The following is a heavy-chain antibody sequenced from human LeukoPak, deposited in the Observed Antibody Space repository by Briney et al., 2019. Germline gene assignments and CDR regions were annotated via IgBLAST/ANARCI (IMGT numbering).Heavy chain of an antibody. J-gene: IGHJ6*03. Sequence: PGGSLRLSCAASGFTFSSYAMHWVRQAPGKGLEYVSAISSNGGSTYYANSVKGRFTISRDNSKNTLYLQMGSLRAEDMAVYYCARGAAASDPYYYYYMDVWGKGTTVTVSS. D-gene: IGHD2-2*01. CDR2: ISSNGGST. CDR3: ARGAAASDPYYYYYMDV. CDR1: GFTFSSYA. V-gene: IGHV3-64*01.